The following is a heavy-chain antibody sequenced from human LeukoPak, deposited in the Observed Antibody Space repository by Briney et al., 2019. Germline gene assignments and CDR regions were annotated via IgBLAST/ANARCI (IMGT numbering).Heavy chain of an antibody. CDR1: GGTFSSYA. D-gene: IGHD3-22*01. CDR2: IIPILGIA. J-gene: IGHJ4*02. CDR3: ARNYYDSSGYYYTYYFDY. V-gene: IGHV1-69*04. Sequence: SVKVSCEASGGTFSSYAISWVRQAPGQGLEWMGRIIPILGIANYAQKFQGRVTITADKSTSTAYMELSSLRSEDTAVYYCARNYYDSSGYYYTYYFDYWGQGTLVTVSS.